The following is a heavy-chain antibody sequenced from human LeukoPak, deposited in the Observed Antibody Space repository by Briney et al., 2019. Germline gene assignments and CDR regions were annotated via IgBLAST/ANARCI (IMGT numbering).Heavy chain of an antibody. Sequence: ASVKVSCKASGYTFTSYYMHWVRQAPGQGLEWMGIINPSGGSTSYAQKFQGRVTVTRDTSTSTVYMELSSLRFEDTAVYYCARDLPVLSSMDVWGQGTTVTVSS. CDR1: GYTFTSYY. J-gene: IGHJ6*02. CDR3: ARDLPVLSSMDV. CDR2: INPSGGST. D-gene: IGHD3-10*01. V-gene: IGHV1-46*01.